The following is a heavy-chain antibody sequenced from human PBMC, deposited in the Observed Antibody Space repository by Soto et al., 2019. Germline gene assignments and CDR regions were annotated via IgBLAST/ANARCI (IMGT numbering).Heavy chain of an antibody. J-gene: IGHJ6*02. V-gene: IGHV3-30-3*01. CDR1: GFTFSSYA. CDR3: AREVYGGWGYYYYGMDV. CDR2: ISYDGSNK. D-gene: IGHD1-20*01. Sequence: PGGSLRLSCAASGFTFSSYAMHGVRQAPGKGLEWVAVISYDGSNKYYADSVKGRFTISRDNSKNTLYLQMNSLRAEDTAVYYCAREVYGGWGYYYYGMDVWGQGTTVTVSS.